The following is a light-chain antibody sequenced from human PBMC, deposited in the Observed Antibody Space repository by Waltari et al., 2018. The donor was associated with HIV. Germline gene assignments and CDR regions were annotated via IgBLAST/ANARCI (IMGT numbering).Light chain of an antibody. V-gene: IGLV3-1*01. Sequence: SYDLTQAPSLSVSPGQAAKILCSGFNLSNNYVSWYQQKPGQSPLLLIFQDRKRPSGIPERFSGSSSGNTATLTISGTLSVDEADYFCQAWGNNTVVFGGGTKLTVL. J-gene: IGLJ2*01. CDR3: QAWGNNTVV. CDR1: NLSNNY. CDR2: QDR.